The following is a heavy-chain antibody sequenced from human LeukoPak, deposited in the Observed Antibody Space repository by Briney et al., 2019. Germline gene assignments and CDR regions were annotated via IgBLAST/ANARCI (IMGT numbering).Heavy chain of an antibody. D-gene: IGHD3-22*01. CDR1: GFTFSSYS. Sequence: TRGSLRLSCAASGFTFSSYSMNWVRQAPGKGLECVSSISSSSSYIYYADSVKGRFTISRDNAKNSLYLQMNSLRAEDTAVYYCARDTLYTYYYDSSGYHFDYWGQGTLVTVSS. CDR3: ARDTLYTYYYDSSGYHFDY. J-gene: IGHJ4*02. V-gene: IGHV3-21*01. CDR2: ISSSSSYI.